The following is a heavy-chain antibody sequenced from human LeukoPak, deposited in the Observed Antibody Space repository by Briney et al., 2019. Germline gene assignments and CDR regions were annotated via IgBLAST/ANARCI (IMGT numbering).Heavy chain of an antibody. J-gene: IGHJ2*01. Sequence: GGSLRLSCAPSGFAFSDYYMSWIRQAPGKGLEWISYMSGSGGTIYYADSVRGRFTISMDHAKNSLNLQMNSLSAEDTAVYYYARDPKNSNSWYWYFDLWGRGTLVTVSS. V-gene: IGHV3-11*01. CDR2: MSGSGGTI. D-gene: IGHD6-13*01. CDR1: GFAFSDYY. CDR3: ARDPKNSNSWYWYFDL.